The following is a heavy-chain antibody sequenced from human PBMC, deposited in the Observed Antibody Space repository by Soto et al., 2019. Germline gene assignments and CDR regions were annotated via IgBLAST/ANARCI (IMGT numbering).Heavy chain of an antibody. CDR1: GFTFSSYA. D-gene: IGHD1-26*01. V-gene: IGHV3-23*01. CDR2: ISGSGGST. Sequence: GGSLRLSCAASGFTFSSYAMSRVRQAPGKGLEWVSAISGSGGSTYYADSVKGRFAISRDNSKNTLYLQMNSLRAEDTAVYYCAKGSGSYYADYWGQGTLVTVSS. CDR3: AKGSGSYYADY. J-gene: IGHJ4*02.